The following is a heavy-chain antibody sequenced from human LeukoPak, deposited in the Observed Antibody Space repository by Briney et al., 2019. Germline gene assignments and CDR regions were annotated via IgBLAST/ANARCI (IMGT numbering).Heavy chain of an antibody. V-gene: IGHV3-74*01. Sequence: GGSLRLSCGASGFTFGTYWMHWVRQAPGKGLVRVSRIKTDGSIADYADSVKGRFTISRDNAKNTLYLQMNSLRAEDTAVYYCASLLTTAYTTLDYWGQGTLVTVSS. CDR1: GFTFGTYW. CDR3: ASLLTTAYTTLDY. J-gene: IGHJ4*02. CDR2: IKTDGSIA. D-gene: IGHD4-17*01.